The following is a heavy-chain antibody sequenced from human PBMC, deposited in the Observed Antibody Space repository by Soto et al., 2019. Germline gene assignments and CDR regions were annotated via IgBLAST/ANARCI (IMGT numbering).Heavy chain of an antibody. CDR2: ISYDGSNK. Sequence: PGGSLRLSCAASGFTFSSYGMHWVRQAPGKGLEWVAVISYDGSNKYYADSVKGRFTISRDNSKNTLYLQMNSLRAEDTAVYYCAREGYCSGGSCYHYFDYWGQGTLVTVSS. CDR3: AREGYCSGGSCYHYFDY. CDR1: GFTFSSYG. J-gene: IGHJ4*02. V-gene: IGHV3-30*03. D-gene: IGHD2-15*01.